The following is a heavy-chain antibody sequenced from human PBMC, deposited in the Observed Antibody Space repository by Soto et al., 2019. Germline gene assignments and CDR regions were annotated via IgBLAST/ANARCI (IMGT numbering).Heavy chain of an antibody. Sequence: QITLKESGPTRVRPTQTLTLTCTFSGFSLSTSGVGLGWIRQSPGKALEELALIYWDDDKRYSPSLKSRLTITKDTSKNQVVLTMTNMDPVDTATYYCAHRAGFQGNWNGGYFDFWGQGALVTVSS. CDR1: GFSLSTSGVG. V-gene: IGHV2-5*02. CDR2: IYWDDDK. J-gene: IGHJ4*02. D-gene: IGHD1-1*01. CDR3: AHRAGFQGNWNGGYFDF.